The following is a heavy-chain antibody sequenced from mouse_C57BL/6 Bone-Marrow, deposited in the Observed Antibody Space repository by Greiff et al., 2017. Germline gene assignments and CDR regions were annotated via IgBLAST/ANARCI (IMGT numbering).Heavy chain of an antibody. Sequence: VQLQQPGAELVMPGASVKLSCKASGYTFTSYWMHWVKQRPGQGLEWIGELDPSDSYTNYNQKFKGKSTLTVDKSSSTAYMQLSSLTSEDSAVYYCARGPYYGSSYGWFAYWGQGTLVTVSA. CDR1: GYTFTSYW. CDR2: LDPSDSYT. D-gene: IGHD1-1*01. J-gene: IGHJ3*01. V-gene: IGHV1-69*01. CDR3: ARGPYYGSSYGWFAY.